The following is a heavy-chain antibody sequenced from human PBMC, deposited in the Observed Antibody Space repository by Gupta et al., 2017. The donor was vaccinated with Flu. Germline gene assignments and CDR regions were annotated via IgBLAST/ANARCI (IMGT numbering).Heavy chain of an antibody. CDR3: STVLDY. CDR1: YW. J-gene: IGHJ4*02. V-gene: IGHV3-74*01. Sequence: YWMDWVSQVPWDGVVGISRGTNDGSGTRYAYTMNRRYTISRENAKNTLYLPMNSLRSEDAEVLYCSTVLDYWGKGTMVTVSS. D-gene: IGHD2-15*01. CDR2: GTNDGSGT.